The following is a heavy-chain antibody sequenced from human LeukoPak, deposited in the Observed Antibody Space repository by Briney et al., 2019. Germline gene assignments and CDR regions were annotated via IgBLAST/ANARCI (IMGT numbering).Heavy chain of an antibody. V-gene: IGHV1-58*02. CDR1: GFTFTSSA. J-gene: IGHJ4*02. CDR2: IVVGSGDT. CDR3: AADLYGAVYFDY. Sequence: SVKVSCKASGFTFTSSAMQWVRQARGQRLEWIGWIVVGSGDTNYAQKFQERVTITRDMSTSTAYMELSSLRSEDTAVYYCAADLYGAVYFDYWGQGTLVTVSS. D-gene: IGHD4-17*01.